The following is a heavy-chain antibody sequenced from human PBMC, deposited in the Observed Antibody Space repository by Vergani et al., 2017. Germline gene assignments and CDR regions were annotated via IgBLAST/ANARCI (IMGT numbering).Heavy chain of an antibody. D-gene: IGHD7-27*01. CDR1: GFTVSSNY. Sequence: EVQLVESGGGLIQPGGSLRLSCAASGFTVSSNYMSWVRQAPGKGLEWVSVIYSGGSTYYADSVKGRFTISRDNSKNMLYLQMNSLRAEDTAVYYCARGPTGELDAFDIWGQGTMVTVSS. V-gene: IGHV3-53*01. CDR2: IYSGGST. J-gene: IGHJ3*02. CDR3: ARGPTGELDAFDI.